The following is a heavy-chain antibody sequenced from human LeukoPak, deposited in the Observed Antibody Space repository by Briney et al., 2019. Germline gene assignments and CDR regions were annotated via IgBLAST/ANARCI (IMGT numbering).Heavy chain of an antibody. J-gene: IGHJ4*02. CDR3: ARGPPRVYTTGWYSDF. CDR2: ISISSNYI. CDR1: GLTFSSYS. D-gene: IGHD6-19*01. V-gene: IGHV3-21*01. Sequence: KPGGSLRLSCAASGLTFSSYSMNWVRQAPGKGLEWVSSISISSNYISYADSVKGRFTISRDNAKNSLYLQLNSLRAEDTAVYYCARGPPRVYTTGWYSDFWGQGTLVTVSS.